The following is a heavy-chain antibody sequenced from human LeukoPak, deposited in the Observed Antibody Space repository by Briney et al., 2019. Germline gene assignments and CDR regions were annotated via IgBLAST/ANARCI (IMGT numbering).Heavy chain of an antibody. Sequence: GGSLRLSCAASGFSLYDYAMHWVRHAPGQGLEWVSSISWDGRNMAYAASVKGRFTISRDNAQNSLYLQMYSLKIEDTAFYYCIKDMGFDLLKDAFDLWGQGMLVTVSS. CDR3: IKDMGFDLLKDAFDL. D-gene: IGHD1-26*01. CDR1: GFSLYDYA. CDR2: ISWDGRNM. J-gene: IGHJ3*01. V-gene: IGHV3-9*01.